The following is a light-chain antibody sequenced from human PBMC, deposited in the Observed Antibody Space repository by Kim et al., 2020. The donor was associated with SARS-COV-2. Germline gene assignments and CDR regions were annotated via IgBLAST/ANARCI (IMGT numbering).Light chain of an antibody. J-gene: IGLJ3*02. CDR3: LLSYSSGWV. V-gene: IGLV7-46*01. CDR2: DTI. CDR1: SGHN. Sequence: SGHNPYCFQQKPGQAPRTLIYDTINKHSWTPARFSGSLLGGKAALTLSGAQPEDEADYYCLLSYSSGWVFGGGTKLTVL.